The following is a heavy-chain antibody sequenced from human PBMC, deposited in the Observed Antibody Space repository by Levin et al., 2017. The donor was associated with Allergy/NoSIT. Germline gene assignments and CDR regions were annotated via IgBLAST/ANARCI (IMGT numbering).Heavy chain of an antibody. Sequence: GESLKISCAASGFTFSDYYMSWIRQAPGKGLEWVSYISSSGSTIYYADSVKGRFTISRDNAKNSLYLQMNSLRAEDTAVYYCARDLQLDYGDHETMDYWGQGTLVTVSS. CDR2: ISSSGSTI. CDR3: ARDLQLDYGDHETMDY. V-gene: IGHV3-11*01. J-gene: IGHJ4*02. CDR1: GFTFSDYY. D-gene: IGHD4-17*01.